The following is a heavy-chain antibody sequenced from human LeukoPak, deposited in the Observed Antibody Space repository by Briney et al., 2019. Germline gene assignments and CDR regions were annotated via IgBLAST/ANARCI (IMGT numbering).Heavy chain of an antibody. V-gene: IGHV4-59*03. CDR3: AKNGRTWPS. CDR1: GDSISSSY. J-gene: IGHJ5*02. Sequence: ASETLSLTCSVSGDSISSSYWSWLRQPPGKALEWIAHIYNRDTNYNPSLQRRATLSLDTYKHQFSLSLTSVTDADTAVYFCAKNGRTWPSWGRETLDSVPS. CDR2: IYNRDT. D-gene: IGHD2-8*01.